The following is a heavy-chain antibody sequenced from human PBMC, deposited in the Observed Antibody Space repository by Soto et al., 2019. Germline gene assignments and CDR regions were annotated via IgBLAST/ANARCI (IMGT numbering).Heavy chain of an antibody. V-gene: IGHV1-46*01. CDR3: ARDRLYQYYYGSASYPEPYYFDY. J-gene: IGHJ4*02. D-gene: IGHD3-10*01. CDR1: GYTFTSYY. CDR2: INPSGGST. Sequence: QVQLVQSGAEVKKPGASVKVSCKASGYTFTSYYMHCVRQAPGQGLEWMGIINPSGGSTSYAQKCWGRVTMSRDTSTSAVYMELSSLRSEDRAVYYCARDRLYQYYYGSASYPEPYYFDYWGQGTLVTVSS.